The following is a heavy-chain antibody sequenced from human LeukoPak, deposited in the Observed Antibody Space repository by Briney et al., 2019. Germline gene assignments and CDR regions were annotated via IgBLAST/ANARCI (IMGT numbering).Heavy chain of an antibody. D-gene: IGHD3-3*02. CDR2: IHYSGST. Sequence: SQTLSLTCTVSGGSISSGGYYWSWIRQHPGKGLEWIGYIHYSGSTYYNPSLKSRVTISVDTSKNQFSLKLSSVTAADTAVYYCARDGVLGNAFDIWGQGTMVTVSS. CDR1: GGSISSGGYY. CDR3: ARDGVLGNAFDI. J-gene: IGHJ3*02. V-gene: IGHV4-31*03.